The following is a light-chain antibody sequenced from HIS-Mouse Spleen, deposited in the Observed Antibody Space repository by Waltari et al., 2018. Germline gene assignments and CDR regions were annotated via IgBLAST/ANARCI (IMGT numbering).Light chain of an antibody. J-gene: IGLJ2*01. V-gene: IGLV3-10*01. CDR2: EDS. CDR1: ALPKQC. CDR3: YSTDSSGNHRV. Sequence: SYELTQPPSGSVSPGQTARITCPGDALPKQCPYWYQQKSGQAPVLVIYEDSKRPSGIPERFSGSSSGTMATLTISGAQVEDEADYYCYSTDSSGNHRVFGGGTKLTVL.